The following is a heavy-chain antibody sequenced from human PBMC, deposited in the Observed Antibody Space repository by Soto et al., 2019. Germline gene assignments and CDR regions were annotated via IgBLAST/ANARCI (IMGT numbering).Heavy chain of an antibody. J-gene: IGHJ6*02. D-gene: IGHD5-18*01. V-gene: IGHV3-7*05. CDR3: ARDGSVSCYRYDYHGMAV. CDR2: INLDGSEK. CDR1: GFTFRTYW. Sequence: EVQLVASGGGLVQPGGSLRLSCAASGFTFRTYWLSWVRQVPGKGLEWVANINLDGSEKNYVDSVKGRFTISRDNARNSLYLQMSSLWAEVTAQYYSARDGSVSCYRYDYHGMAVWGQGTMVTVSS.